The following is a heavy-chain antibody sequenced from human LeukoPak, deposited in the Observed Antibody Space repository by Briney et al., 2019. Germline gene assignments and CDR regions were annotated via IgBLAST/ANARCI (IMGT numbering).Heavy chain of an antibody. J-gene: IGHJ4*02. CDR3: ARDPTAMDAHYFDY. CDR1: GFTFSSYA. Sequence: GRSLRLSCAASGFTFSSYAMHWVHQAPGKGLEWVAVISYDGSNKYYADSVKGRFTISRDNSKNTLYLQMNSLRAEDTAVYYCARDPTAMDAHYFDYWGQGTLVTVSS. CDR2: ISYDGSNK. V-gene: IGHV3-30*04. D-gene: IGHD5-18*01.